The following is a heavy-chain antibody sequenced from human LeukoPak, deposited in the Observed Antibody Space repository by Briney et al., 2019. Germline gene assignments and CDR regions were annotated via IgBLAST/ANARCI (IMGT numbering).Heavy chain of an antibody. CDR3: AKCLHCRAGTCYAHYFDY. CDR1: GFTFSSYR. Sequence: GGSVRLSCAASGFTFSSYRMHWVRQAPGKGLEWVYSINNSSSYIYYADSVKGHFTISRDNSKNTVYLQMNSLRPEDTAIYYCAKCLHCRAGTCYAHYFDYWGQGALVTVAS. V-gene: IGHV3-21*04. D-gene: IGHD2-15*01. CDR2: INNSSSYI. J-gene: IGHJ4*02.